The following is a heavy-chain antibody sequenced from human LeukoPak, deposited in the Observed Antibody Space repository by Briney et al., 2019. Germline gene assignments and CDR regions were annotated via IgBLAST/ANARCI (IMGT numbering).Heavy chain of an antibody. CDR3: AKVPNYGDYDPGYYYYMDV. CDR1: GFPITSYN. D-gene: IGHD4-17*01. Sequence: HAGGSLRLSCVASGFPITSYNMNWVRQAPGKGLEWVSAISGSGGSTYYADSVKGRFTIFRDNSKNTLYLQMNSLRAEDTAVYYCAKVPNYGDYDPGYYYYMDVWGKGTTVTISS. CDR2: ISGSGGST. V-gene: IGHV3-23*01. J-gene: IGHJ6*03.